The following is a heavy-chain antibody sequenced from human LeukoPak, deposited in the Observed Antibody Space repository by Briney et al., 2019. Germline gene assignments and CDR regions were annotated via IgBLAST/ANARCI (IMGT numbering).Heavy chain of an antibody. CDR2: INPNSGGT. CDR3: ARISKISTSDSSSWYTDAFDI. D-gene: IGHD6-13*01. J-gene: IGHJ3*02. V-gene: IGHV1-2*02. CDR1: GYTFTGYY. Sequence: ASVKVSCKASGYTFTGYYMHWVRQAPGQGLEWMGWINPNSGGTNYAQKFQGRVTMTRDTSISTAYMELSRLRSDDTAVYYCARISKISTSDSSSWYTDAFDIWGQGTMVTASS.